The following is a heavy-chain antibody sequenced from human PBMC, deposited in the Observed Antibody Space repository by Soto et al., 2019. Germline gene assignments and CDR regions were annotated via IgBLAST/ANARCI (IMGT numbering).Heavy chain of an antibody. J-gene: IGHJ4*02. V-gene: IGHV3-11*06. Sequence: PGGSLRLSCAASGFTFSDYYMSWIRQAPGKGLEWVSYISSSSSYTNYADSVKGRFTISRDNAKNSLYLQMNSLRAEDTAVYYCASPRVRGVILPVDYWGQGTLVTVSS. CDR1: GFTFSDYY. D-gene: IGHD3-10*01. CDR3: ASPRVRGVILPVDY. CDR2: ISSSSSYT.